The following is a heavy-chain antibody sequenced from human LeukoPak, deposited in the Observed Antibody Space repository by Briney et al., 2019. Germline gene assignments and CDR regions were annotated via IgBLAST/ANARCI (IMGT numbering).Heavy chain of an antibody. Sequence: GASVKVSCKASGYTFTGYYMHWVRQAPGQGLEWMGWINPNSGGTNYAQKFQGWVTVTRDTSISTAYMELSRLRSDDTAVYYCARGYYYDSSGHNWFDPWGQGTLVTVSS. CDR3: ARGYYYDSSGHNWFDP. CDR2: INPNSGGT. CDR1: GYTFTGYY. J-gene: IGHJ5*02. D-gene: IGHD3-22*01. V-gene: IGHV1-2*04.